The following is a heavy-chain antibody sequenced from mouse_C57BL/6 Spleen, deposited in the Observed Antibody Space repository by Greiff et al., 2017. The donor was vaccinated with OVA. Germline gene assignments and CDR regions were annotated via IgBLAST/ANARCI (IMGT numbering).Heavy chain of an antibody. CDR2: INPSTGGT. J-gene: IGHJ1*03. D-gene: IGHD2-4*01. Sequence: VQLQQSGPELVKPGASVKISCKASGYSFTGYYMNWVKQSPEKSLEWIGEINPSTGGTTYNQKFKAKATLTVDKSSSTAYMQLKSLTSEDSAVYYCARGDYDGYFDVWGTGTTVTVSS. V-gene: IGHV1-42*01. CDR3: ARGDYDGYFDV. CDR1: GYSFTGYY.